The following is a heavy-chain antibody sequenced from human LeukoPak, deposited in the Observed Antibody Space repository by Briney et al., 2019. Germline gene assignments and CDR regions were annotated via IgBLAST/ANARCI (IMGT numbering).Heavy chain of an antibody. CDR3: ARLPPGGGSHYYYYMDV. D-gene: IGHD1-26*01. CDR1: GGSISSGSYF. V-gene: IGHV4-61*02. Sequence: SETLSLTCTVSGGSISSGSYFWSWIRQPAGKGLEWIGRIYTSGSTNYNPSLKSRVTISIDTSNNQFSLKLSSVTAADTAVYYCARLPPGGGSHYYYYMDVWGKGTTVAVSS. J-gene: IGHJ6*03. CDR2: IYTSGST.